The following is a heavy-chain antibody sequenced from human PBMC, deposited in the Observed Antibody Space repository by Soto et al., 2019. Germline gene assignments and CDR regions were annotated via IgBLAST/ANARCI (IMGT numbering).Heavy chain of an antibody. CDR2: IWNDGSNS. CDR1: GFTFNNYG. D-gene: IGHD6-13*01. CDR3: ARRQIPPPTRGAANARGGMDV. J-gene: IGHJ6*02. V-gene: IGHV3-33*01. Sequence: QVQLVESGGGVVQPGRSLRLSCAASGFTFNNYGMHWVRQAPGKGLEWLAVIWNDGSNSTYANSVKGRFTISRDNSKNTLYLQMSSLRAEDTAVYYCARRQIPPPTRGAANARGGMDVWCQGTTVTVSS.